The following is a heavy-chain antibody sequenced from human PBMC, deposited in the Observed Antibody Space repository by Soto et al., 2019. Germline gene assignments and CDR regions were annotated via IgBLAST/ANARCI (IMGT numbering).Heavy chain of an antibody. CDR2: IIPIFGTP. D-gene: IGHD6-13*01. V-gene: IGHV1-69*12. J-gene: IGHJ6*02. CDR3: AARIATTGTGYYYGMDV. Sequence: QVQLVQSGAEVKKPGSSVKVSCKASGGTFSSYAISWVRQAPGQGLEWMGGIIPIFGTPNYAQKFQGRVTITADESTSTAYMELSSLGSEDTAVYYCAARIATTGTGYYYGMDVWGQGTTVTVSS. CDR1: GGTFSSYA.